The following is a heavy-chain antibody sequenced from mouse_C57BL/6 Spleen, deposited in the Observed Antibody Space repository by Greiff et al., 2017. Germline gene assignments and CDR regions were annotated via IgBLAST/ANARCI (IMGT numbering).Heavy chain of an antibody. CDR3: ARDGNYDLYYFDY. Sequence: QVQLQQPGAELVKPGASVKMSCKASGYTFTSYCITWVKQSPGKGLEWIGDFYPDNGSTKYNEKFKSKATLTVDTSSSTVYMELSSLTSEDSAVYYCARDGNYDLYYFDYWGQGTTLTVSS. J-gene: IGHJ2*01. CDR2: FYPDNGST. D-gene: IGHD2-1*01. CDR1: GYTFTSYC. V-gene: IGHV1-55*01.